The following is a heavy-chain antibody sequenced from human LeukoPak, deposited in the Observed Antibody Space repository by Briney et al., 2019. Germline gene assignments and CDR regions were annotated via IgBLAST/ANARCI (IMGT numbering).Heavy chain of an antibody. Sequence: GGSLRLSCAASGFSFSDAWMSWVRQIPGKGLEWVGRIESKTDGGTTDYAAPVKGRFTISRDDSTTTLYLQMNSLKSEDTAVYYCTTYGSGRKFDYWGQGILVTVSS. CDR1: GFSFSDAW. CDR3: TTYGSGRKFDY. CDR2: IESKTDGGTT. J-gene: IGHJ4*02. V-gene: IGHV3-15*04. D-gene: IGHD3-10*01.